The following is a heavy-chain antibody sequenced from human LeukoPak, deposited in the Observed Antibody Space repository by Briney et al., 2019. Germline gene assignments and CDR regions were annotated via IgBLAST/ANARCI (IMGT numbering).Heavy chain of an antibody. Sequence: GGSLRLSCAASGFTFSSYAMSWVRQAPGKGLEWVSAISGSGGSTYYADSVKGRFTISRDNSKNTLYLQMNSLRAEDAAIYYCAKDNGGYLDCWGQRTLVTVPS. J-gene: IGHJ4*02. V-gene: IGHV3-23*01. D-gene: IGHD3-22*01. CDR3: AKDNGGYLDC. CDR1: GFTFSSYA. CDR2: ISGSGGST.